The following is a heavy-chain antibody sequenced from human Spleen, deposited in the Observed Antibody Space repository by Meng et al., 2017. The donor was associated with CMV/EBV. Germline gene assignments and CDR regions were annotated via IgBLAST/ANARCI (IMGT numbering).Heavy chain of an antibody. Sequence: SETLSLTCTVSGGSISSSSYYWGWIRQPPGKGLEWIGSIYYSGSTYYNPSLKSRVTISVDTSKNQFSLKLSSVTAADTAVYYCVRGRGHSLFYGLDVWGQGTTVTVSS. D-gene: IGHD4-23*01. CDR2: IYYSGST. J-gene: IGHJ6*02. CDR1: GGSISSSSYY. V-gene: IGHV4-39*07. CDR3: VRGRGHSLFYGLDV.